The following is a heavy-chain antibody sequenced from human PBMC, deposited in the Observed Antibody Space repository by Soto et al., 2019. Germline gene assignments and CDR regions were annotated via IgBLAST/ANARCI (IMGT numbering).Heavy chain of an antibody. J-gene: IGHJ6*02. CDR2: IYHSGST. CDR3: ARGLNVPYYYYYGMDV. Sequence: QVQLQESGPGLVKPSGTLSLTCAVSGGSISSSNWWRWVRQPPGKVLEWIGEIYHSGSTNYNPSLKSRVSISIDKSKNQFSLQLSSVTAADTAVYYCARGLNVPYYYYYGMDVWGQGTTVTVSS. V-gene: IGHV4-4*02. D-gene: IGHD1-1*01. CDR1: GGSISSSNW.